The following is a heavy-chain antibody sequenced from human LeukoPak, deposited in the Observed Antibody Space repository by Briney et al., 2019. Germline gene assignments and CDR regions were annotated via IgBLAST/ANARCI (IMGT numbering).Heavy chain of an antibody. D-gene: IGHD3-9*01. CDR3: ARDRYDILTGDAFDI. J-gene: IGHJ3*02. CDR1: GYTFTGYY. CDR2: INPNSGGT. Sequence: GASVKVSCKASGYTFTGYYMHWVRRAPGQGLEWMGWINPNSGGTNYAQKFQGRVTMTRDTSISTAYMELSRLRSDDTAVYYCARDRYDILTGDAFDIWGQGTMVTVSS. V-gene: IGHV1-2*02.